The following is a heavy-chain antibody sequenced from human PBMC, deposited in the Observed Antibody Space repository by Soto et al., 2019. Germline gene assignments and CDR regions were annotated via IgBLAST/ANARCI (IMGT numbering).Heavy chain of an antibody. Sequence: GGSLRLSCAVSGFTFSSYAMSWVRQAPGKGLEWVSEISGSGGSTYYADSVKGRFTISRDNSKNTLYLQMNGLRAEDTAVYYCAKDVNRYCSSTTCYTMPGYWFDPWGQGTLVTVSS. D-gene: IGHD2-2*02. V-gene: IGHV3-23*01. J-gene: IGHJ5*02. CDR2: ISGSGGST. CDR1: GFTFSSYA. CDR3: AKDVNRYCSSTTCYTMPGYWFDP.